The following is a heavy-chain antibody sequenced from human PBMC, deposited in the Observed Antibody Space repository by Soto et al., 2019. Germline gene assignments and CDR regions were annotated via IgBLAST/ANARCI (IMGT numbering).Heavy chain of an antibody. CDR2: IKSNTDGGTT. J-gene: IGHJ5*02. V-gene: IGHV3-15*01. Sequence: PWGSLRLSCAASGFTFRHAWMSLVRHAPWKWLEWVVRIKSNTDGGTTDYAAPVKGRFTISRDDSESTLYLQMNSLKIEDTAVYYCTTDREGGSGSYVNWFDPWGQGMLVTVS. D-gene: IGHD3-10*01. CDR1: GFTFRHAW. CDR3: TTDREGGSGSYVNWFDP.